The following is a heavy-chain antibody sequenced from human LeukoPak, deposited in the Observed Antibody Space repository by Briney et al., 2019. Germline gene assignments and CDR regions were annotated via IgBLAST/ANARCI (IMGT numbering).Heavy chain of an antibody. J-gene: IGHJ5*02. D-gene: IGHD6-13*01. Sequence: SETLSLTCTVSGGSISSGDYYWSWIRQPPGKGLEWIGYIYYSGSTYYNPSLKSRVTISVDTSKNQFSLKLSSVTAADTAVYYCARGSRYSSSWANSFDPWGQGTLVTVSS. CDR3: ARGSRYSSSWANSFDP. CDR2: IYYSGST. V-gene: IGHV4-30-4*02. CDR1: GGSISSGDYY.